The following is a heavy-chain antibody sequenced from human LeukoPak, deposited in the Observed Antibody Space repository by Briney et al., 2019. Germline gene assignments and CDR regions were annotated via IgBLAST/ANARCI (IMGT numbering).Heavy chain of an antibody. CDR1: GYTFTDYY. CDR2: VDPEDGET. J-gene: IGHJ4*02. V-gene: IGHV1-69-2*01. D-gene: IGHD3-3*01. CDR3: APTLGAIFGVVPH. Sequence: ASVKISCKVSGYTFTDYYMHWVQQAPGKGLEWMGLVDPEDGETIYAEKFQGRVTITADTSTDTAYIELSSLRSEDTAVYYCAPTLGAIFGVVPHWGQGTLVTVSS.